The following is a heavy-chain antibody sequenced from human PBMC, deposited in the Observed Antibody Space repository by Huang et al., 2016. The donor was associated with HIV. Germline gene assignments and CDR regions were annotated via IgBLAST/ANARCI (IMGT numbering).Heavy chain of an antibody. CDR3: AAYTSGPAGYYYYYDMDV. V-gene: IGHV1-58*01. Sequence: QMQLVQSGPEVKKPGTSVKVSCKASGFTFTSSAVQWVRQARGQRLEWIGWIVVGSGNTNYAQKFQERGTITRDMSTSTAYMELSSLRSEDTAVYYCAAYTSGPAGYYYYYDMDVWGQGTTVTVSS. J-gene: IGHJ6*02. D-gene: IGHD6-19*01. CDR2: IVVGSGNT. CDR1: GFTFTSSA.